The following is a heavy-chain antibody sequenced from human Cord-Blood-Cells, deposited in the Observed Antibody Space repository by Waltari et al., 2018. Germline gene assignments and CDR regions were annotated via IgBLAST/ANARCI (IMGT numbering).Heavy chain of an antibody. V-gene: IGHV2-5*02. CDR1: GFSLSTSGMG. Sequence: QITLKEAGPTLVKPTQTLTLTFTSSGFSLSTSGMGVGWIRQPPGKALEWLATIYWDDDKRYSPSLKSRLTITKDTSKNQVFLTMTNMDPVDTATYYCAHTVGIAAAGTPFDYWGQGTLVTVSS. CDR2: IYWDDDK. D-gene: IGHD6-13*01. CDR3: AHTVGIAAAGTPFDY. J-gene: IGHJ4*02.